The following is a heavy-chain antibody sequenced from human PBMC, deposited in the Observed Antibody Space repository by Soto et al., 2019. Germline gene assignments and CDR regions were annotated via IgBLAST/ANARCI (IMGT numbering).Heavy chain of an antibody. V-gene: IGHV3-23*01. Sequence: EVQLLESGGGLVQPGGSLRLSCAPSEFTFSNYAMSWVRQAPGKGLEWVSRISGRGTNTYYADSVKGRFTISRDNSKNTLYLQMNSLRAEDTALYYCARTTSPLYSDYDIYYYYGMDVWGQGTTVTVSS. D-gene: IGHD5-12*01. CDR1: EFTFSNYA. CDR2: ISGRGTNT. J-gene: IGHJ6*02. CDR3: ARTTSPLYSDYDIYYYYGMDV.